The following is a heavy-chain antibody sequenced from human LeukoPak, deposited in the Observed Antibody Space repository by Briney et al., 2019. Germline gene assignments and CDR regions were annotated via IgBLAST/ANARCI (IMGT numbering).Heavy chain of an antibody. CDR2: IFYSAST. CDR3: ARGRTSGGYPHFDS. D-gene: IGHD6-19*01. J-gene: IGHJ4*02. V-gene: IGHV4-59*01. CDR1: GSSIDSYY. Sequence: PSETLSLTCIVSGSSIDSYYWTWLRQPPGKGLEWIAYIFYSASTNYNPSLKSRATITVDTSKNQFSLNLRSVTAADMAVYYCARGRTSGGYPHFDSWGQGIQVTVSS.